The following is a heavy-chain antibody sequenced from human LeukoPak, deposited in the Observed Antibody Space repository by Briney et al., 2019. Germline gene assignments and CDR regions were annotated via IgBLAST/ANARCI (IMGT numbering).Heavy chain of an antibody. D-gene: IGHD2-8*02. V-gene: IGHV3-23*01. Sequence: GGSLRLSCAASGFTFSSYAMSWVRQAPGKGLEWVSAISGSGGSTYYADSVKGRFTISRDNSKNTLYLQMNSLRAEDTAIYYCATYRQVLLPFESWGQGTLVTVSS. CDR3: ATYRQVLLPFES. CDR1: GFTFSSYA. CDR2: ISGSGGST. J-gene: IGHJ4*02.